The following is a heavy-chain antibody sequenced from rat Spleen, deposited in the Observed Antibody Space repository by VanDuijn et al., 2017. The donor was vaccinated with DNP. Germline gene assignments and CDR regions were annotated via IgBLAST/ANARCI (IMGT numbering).Heavy chain of an antibody. J-gene: IGHJ3*01. Sequence: QVQLKESGPGLLQPSQTLSLTCTVSGFPLTSYTVSWDRQPPGKGMEWIASMSSGERTYYYSGLKSPLSISRDTSKSQVFLKMNSLRTEDTAMYFCARSQGYYYDGSYYPFAYWGQGTLVTVSS. CDR2: MSSGERT. CDR1: GFPLTSYT. V-gene: IGHV2-6*01. D-gene: IGHD1-12*02. CDR3: ARSQGYYYDGSYYPFAY.